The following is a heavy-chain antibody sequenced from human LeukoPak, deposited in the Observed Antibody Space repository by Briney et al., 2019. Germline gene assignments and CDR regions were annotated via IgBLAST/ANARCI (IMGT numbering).Heavy chain of an antibody. D-gene: IGHD2-15*01. CDR2: IWYDGSNK. V-gene: IGHV3-33*01. J-gene: IGHJ4*02. CDR1: GFTFRRYG. CDR3: ARGYPAVGFDY. Sequence: GRSLRLSCAASGFTFRRYGMHCVRQAPGKGLEWVAVIWYDGSNKYYADSVKGGFTISRDNSKYTLHLQMNSLRAEVTAVYYCARGYPAVGFDYWGQGTLVTVSS.